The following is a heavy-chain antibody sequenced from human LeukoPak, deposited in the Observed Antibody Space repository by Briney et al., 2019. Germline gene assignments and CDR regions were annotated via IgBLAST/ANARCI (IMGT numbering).Heavy chain of an antibody. Sequence: SVKVSCKASGGTFSSYAISWVRQAPGQGLEWMGRIIPILGIANYAQKFQGRVTITADKSTSTAYMELSSLRSEDTAVYCCARRLLSSLRYFDWLLGAFDIWGQGTMVTVSS. CDR1: GGTFSSYA. CDR2: IIPILGIA. J-gene: IGHJ3*02. D-gene: IGHD3-9*01. V-gene: IGHV1-69*04. CDR3: ARRLLSSLRYFDWLLGAFDI.